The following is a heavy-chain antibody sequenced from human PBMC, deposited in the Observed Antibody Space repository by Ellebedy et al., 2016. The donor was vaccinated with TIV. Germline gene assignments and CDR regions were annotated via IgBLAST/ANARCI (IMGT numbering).Heavy chain of an antibody. J-gene: IGHJ4*02. V-gene: IGHV3-48*04. CDR3: ATGEWLDY. CDR2: ISSDTLTT. Sequence: GESLKISCAASGFTFSSYNIIWVRQAPGKGLEWISYISSDTLTTEYADSVKGRFTISRDNAKNSLYLQMDSLRAEDTAVYYFATGEWLDYWGQGTLVTVSS. CDR1: GFTFSSYN. D-gene: IGHD3-10*01.